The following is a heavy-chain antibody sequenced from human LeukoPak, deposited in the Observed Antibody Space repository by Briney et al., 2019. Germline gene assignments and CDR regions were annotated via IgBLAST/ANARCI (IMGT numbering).Heavy chain of an antibody. D-gene: IGHD3-10*01. CDR2: IYPGDSDT. V-gene: IGHV5-51*01. CDR3: ARRNSMVRGALDP. CDR1: GHSFINYW. Sequence: GESLKISCKASGHSFINYWLGWVRQRPGKGLEWIGIIYPGDSDTRYSPSFQGQVTISADRSISTTFLQWNSLKPSDSAIYYCARRNSMVRGALDPWGQGTLVTVSS. J-gene: IGHJ5*02.